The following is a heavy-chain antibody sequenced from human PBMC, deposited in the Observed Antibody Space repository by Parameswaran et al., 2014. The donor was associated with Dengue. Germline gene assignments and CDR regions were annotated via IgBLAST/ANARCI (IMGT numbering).Heavy chain of an antibody. Sequence: VRQMPGKGLEWMGRIDPSDSYTNYSPSFQGHVTISADKSISTAYLQWSSLKASDTAMYYCARNLHDSNRFDPWGQGTLVTVSS. J-gene: IGHJ5*02. CDR3: ARNLHDSNRFDP. D-gene: IGHD3-22*01. V-gene: IGHV5-10-1*01. CDR2: IDPSDSYT.